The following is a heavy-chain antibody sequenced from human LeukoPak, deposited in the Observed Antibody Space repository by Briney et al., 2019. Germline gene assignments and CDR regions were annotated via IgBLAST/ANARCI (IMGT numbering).Heavy chain of an antibody. CDR1: GFTFSSYG. J-gene: IGHJ6*02. D-gene: IGHD6-6*01. V-gene: IGHV3-30*18. CDR3: AKEYQYSSPGHYNYYGMDV. Sequence: SGGSLRLSCAASGFTFSSYGMHWVRQAPGKGLEWVAVISYDGSNKYYADSVKGRFTISRDNSKNTLYLQMDSLRAEDTAVYYCAKEYQYSSPGHYNYYGMDVWGQGTTVTVSS. CDR2: ISYDGSNK.